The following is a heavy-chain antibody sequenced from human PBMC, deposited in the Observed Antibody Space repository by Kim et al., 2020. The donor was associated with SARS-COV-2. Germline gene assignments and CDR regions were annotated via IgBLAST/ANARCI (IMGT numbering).Heavy chain of an antibody. CDR2: ISYDGSNK. CDR3: ARTPRWDTAMFHFDY. CDR1: GFTFSSYA. V-gene: IGHV3-30*04. J-gene: IGHJ4*02. D-gene: IGHD5-18*01. Sequence: GGSLRLSCAASGFTFSSYAMHWVRQAPGKGLEWVAVISYDGSNKYYADSVKGRFTISRDNSKNTLYLQMNSLRAEDTAVYYCARTPRWDTAMFHFDYWGQRTLVTVSS.